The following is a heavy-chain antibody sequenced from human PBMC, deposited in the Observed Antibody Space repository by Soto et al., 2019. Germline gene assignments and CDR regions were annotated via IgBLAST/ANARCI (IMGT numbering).Heavy chain of an antibody. J-gene: IGHJ3*02. CDR2: MNPNSGNT. Sequence: ASVKVSCKASGYTFTSYDINWVRQATGQGLEWMGWMNPNSGNTGYAQKFQGRVTMTRNTSISTAYMELSNLRSEDTAVYYCARGYCSGGSCYDAFDIWGQGTMVTVSS. V-gene: IGHV1-8*01. CDR1: GYTFTSYD. CDR3: ARGYCSGGSCYDAFDI. D-gene: IGHD2-15*01.